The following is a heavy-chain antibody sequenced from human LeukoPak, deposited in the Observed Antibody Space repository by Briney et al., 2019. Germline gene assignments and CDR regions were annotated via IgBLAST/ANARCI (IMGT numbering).Heavy chain of an antibody. CDR3: ARGGAVGAARRLYYFDY. J-gene: IGHJ4*02. V-gene: IGHV4-34*01. D-gene: IGHD1-26*01. CDR1: GGSFSGYY. CDR2: INHSGST. Sequence: SETLSLTCAVYGGSFSGYYWSWIRQPPGKGLEWIGEINHSGSTNYNPSLKSRVTISVDTSKNQFSLKLSSVTAADTAVYYCARGGAVGAARRLYYFDYWGQGTLVTVSS.